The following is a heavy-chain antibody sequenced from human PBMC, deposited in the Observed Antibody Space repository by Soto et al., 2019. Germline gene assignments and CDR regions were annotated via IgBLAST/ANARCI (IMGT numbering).Heavy chain of an antibody. CDR1: GGTFSSYA. Sequence: QVQLVQSGAEVKKPGSSVKVSCKASGGTFSSYAISWVRQATGQGLEWMGGIIHIFGTANYAQKFQGRVTITADKSTITAHMEVNSLRSDDTAVYYCAKASPGSVVGPAARTDYYYGMDVWGQGTPVTASS. CDR2: IIHIFGTA. CDR3: AKASPGSVVGPAARTDYYYGMDV. V-gene: IGHV1-69*06. D-gene: IGHD2-2*01. J-gene: IGHJ6*02.